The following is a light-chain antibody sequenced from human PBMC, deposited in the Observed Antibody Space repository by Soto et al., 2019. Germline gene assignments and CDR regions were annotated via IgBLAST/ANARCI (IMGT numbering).Light chain of an antibody. CDR1: QSVSSY. J-gene: IGKJ4*01. V-gene: IGKV3-11*01. CDR2: DAS. CDR3: QQRSNWPLT. Sequence: EIVLTQSPVTLSLSPGERATLSCRASQSVSSYLAWYQQKPGQAPRLLIYDASNRVTGIPDRFSGSGSGTDFTLTITRLEPEDFAVYYCQQRSNWPLTFCGGTKVDIK.